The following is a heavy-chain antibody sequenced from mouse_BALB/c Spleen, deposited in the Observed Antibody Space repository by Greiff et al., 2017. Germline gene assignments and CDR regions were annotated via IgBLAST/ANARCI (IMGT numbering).Heavy chain of an antibody. Sequence: LVESGAELVKPGASVKLSCKASGYTFTSYYMYWVKQRPGQGLEWIGEINPSNGGTNFNEKFKSKATLTVDKSSSTAYMQLSSLTSEDSAVYYCTRRGRGAMDYWGQGTSVTVSS. CDR3: TRRGRGAMDY. V-gene: IGHV1S81*02. CDR2: INPSNGGT. J-gene: IGHJ4*01. CDR1: GYTFTSYY.